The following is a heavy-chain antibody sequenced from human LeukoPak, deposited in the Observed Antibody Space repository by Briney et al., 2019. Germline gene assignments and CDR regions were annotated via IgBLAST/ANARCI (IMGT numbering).Heavy chain of an antibody. CDR1: GGTFSSYA. Sequence: GSSVKVSCKASGGTFSSYAISWVRQAPGQGLEWMGGIIPIFGTANYAQKFQGRVTNTADKSTSTAYMELSSLRSEDTAVYYCARGVPDLTFDYWGQGTLVTVSS. D-gene: IGHD2-2*01. CDR3: ARGVPDLTFDY. V-gene: IGHV1-69*06. CDR2: IIPIFGTA. J-gene: IGHJ4*02.